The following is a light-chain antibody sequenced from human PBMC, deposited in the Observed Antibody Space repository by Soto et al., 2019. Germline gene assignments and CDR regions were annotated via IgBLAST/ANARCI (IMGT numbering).Light chain of an antibody. CDR1: SSDVGSYNC. CDR2: EVS. V-gene: IGLV2-14*01. J-gene: IGLJ2*01. CDR3: SSYTSSSTLV. Sequence: QSALTQPASVSGSPGQSITISCTGTSSDVGSYNCVSWYQQHPGKAPKLMIYEVSNRPSGVSNRFSGSKSGNTASLTISGLQAEDEADYYCSSYTSSSTLVFGGGTKVTVL.